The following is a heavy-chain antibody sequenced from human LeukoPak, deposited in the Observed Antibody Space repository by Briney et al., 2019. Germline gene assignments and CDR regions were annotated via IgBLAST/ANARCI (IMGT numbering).Heavy chain of an antibody. Sequence: SETPSLTCTVSGDSISSSSYYWGWIRQPPGKGLEWIGSVYYSGSTFYNPSLKSPVTISVDTSKNQFSLKLSSVTAADTAVYYCARPHARDSYGRFDYWGQGTLVTVSS. D-gene: IGHD5-18*01. CDR1: GDSISSSSYY. J-gene: IGHJ4*02. CDR2: VYYSGST. V-gene: IGHV4-39*01. CDR3: ARPHARDSYGRFDY.